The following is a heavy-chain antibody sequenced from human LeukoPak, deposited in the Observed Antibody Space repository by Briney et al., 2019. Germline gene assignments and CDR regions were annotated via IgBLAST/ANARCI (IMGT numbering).Heavy chain of an antibody. J-gene: IGHJ5*02. CDR3: ARGGRIVVVPAAMLTKYNWFDP. Sequence: SGTLSLTCAVYGGSFSGYYWSWIRQPPGKGLEWIGEINHSGSTNYNPSLKSRVTISVDTSKNQFSLKLSSVTAADTAVYYCARGGRIVVVPAAMLTKYNWFDPWGQGTLVTVSS. V-gene: IGHV4-34*01. D-gene: IGHD2-2*01. CDR1: GGSFSGYY. CDR2: INHSGST.